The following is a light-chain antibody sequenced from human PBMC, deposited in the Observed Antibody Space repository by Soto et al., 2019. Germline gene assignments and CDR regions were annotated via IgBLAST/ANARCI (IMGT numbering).Light chain of an antibody. CDR3: QQADSFPLT. CDR1: QSISSW. CDR2: DAS. Sequence: DIQMTQSPSTLSASVGDRVTITCRASQSISSWLAWYQQNPGKSPKLLIYDASNLESGVPSRFSGSGYGTEFTLTISSLQPEDSTTYYCQQADSFPLTFGGGTEVAI. V-gene: IGKV1-5*01. J-gene: IGKJ4*01.